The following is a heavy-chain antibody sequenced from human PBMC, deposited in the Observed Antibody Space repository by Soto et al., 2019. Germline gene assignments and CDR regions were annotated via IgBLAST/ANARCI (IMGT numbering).Heavy chain of an antibody. CDR2: IYWDDDK. CDR1: GFSLTTSGVG. V-gene: IGHV2-5*02. D-gene: IGHD3-3*01. Sequence: QITLNESGPPLVNPTQTLTLTCTFSGFSLTTSGVGVGWIRQSPGKAPEGLALIYWDDDKRYSPSLKSRLTITKDTSKNQVVLTMANLDPADTATYYCAHRVLRTVFGLVTTTAIYFDFWGQGTPVAVSS. CDR3: AHRVLRTVFGLVTTTAIYFDF. J-gene: IGHJ4*02.